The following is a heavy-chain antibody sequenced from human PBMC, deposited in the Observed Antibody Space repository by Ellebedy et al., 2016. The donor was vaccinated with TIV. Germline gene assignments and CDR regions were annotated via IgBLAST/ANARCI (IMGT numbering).Heavy chain of an antibody. J-gene: IGHJ1*01. D-gene: IGHD2-21*01. V-gene: IGHV3-33*08. CDR1: GFTFSSYG. CDR2: IRYDGSTK. CDR3: ASKCGGECV. Sequence: GASLKISXAASGFTFSSYGMHWVRQAPGKGLEWVAIIRYDGSTKDYADSVKGRFTISRDNSKNTLYLEMNSLRAEDTAVYYCASKCGGECVWGQGTLVTVSS.